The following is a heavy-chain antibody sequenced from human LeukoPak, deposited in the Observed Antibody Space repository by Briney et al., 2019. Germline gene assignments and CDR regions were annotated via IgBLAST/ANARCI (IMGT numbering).Heavy chain of an antibody. V-gene: IGHV1-2*02. D-gene: IGHD3-22*01. Sequence: ASVKVSCKASGYTFTGYYMHWVRQAPGQGLEWMGWINPNSGGTNYAQKFQGRVTMTRDTSTSTVYMELSSLRSEDTAVYYCARVRYDSSGYSAFDIWGQGTMVTVSS. CDR1: GYTFTGYY. CDR2: INPNSGGT. CDR3: ARVRYDSSGYSAFDI. J-gene: IGHJ3*02.